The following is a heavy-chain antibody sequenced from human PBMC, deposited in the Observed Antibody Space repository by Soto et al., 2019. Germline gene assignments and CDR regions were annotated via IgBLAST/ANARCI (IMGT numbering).Heavy chain of an antibody. CDR2: IIPILGIA. Sequence: QVQLVQSGAEVKKPGSSVKVSCKASGGTFSSYTISLVRQAPGQGLEWMGRIIPILGIANYAQKFQGRVTITADKATSTAYRELSSLRSEDTAEYYCAKENPTTVTPLIYWGQGTLVTVSS. J-gene: IGHJ4*02. D-gene: IGHD4-17*01. CDR3: AKENPTTVTPLIY. V-gene: IGHV1-69*08. CDR1: GGTFSSYT.